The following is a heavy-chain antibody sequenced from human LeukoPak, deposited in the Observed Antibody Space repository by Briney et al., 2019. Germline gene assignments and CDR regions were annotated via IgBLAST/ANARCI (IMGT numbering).Heavy chain of an antibody. CDR3: ANIAAAGMDGY. CDR1: GYTFIDYY. J-gene: IGHJ4*02. CDR2: FDPEDGET. V-gene: IGHV1-24*01. D-gene: IGHD6-13*01. Sequence: EASVKVSCKASGYTFIDYYMHWVRQAPGKGLEWMGGFDPEDGETIYAQKFQGRVTMTENTSTDTAYMELSSLRSEDTAVYYCANIAAAGMDGYWGQGTLVTVSS.